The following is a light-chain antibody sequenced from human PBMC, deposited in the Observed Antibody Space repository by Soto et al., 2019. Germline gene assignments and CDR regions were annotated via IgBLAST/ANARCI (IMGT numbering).Light chain of an antibody. CDR3: QQYGNSPRT. V-gene: IGKV3-20*01. J-gene: IGKJ3*01. Sequence: EIVLTQSPGTLSLSPGERATLSCRASQSVSSSYLAWYQQKPGQAPRLLIYGASSRAAGIPDRFSGSGSGTDFTLTITRLEPEDFAVYYCQQYGNSPRTVGPGTKVDIK. CDR2: GAS. CDR1: QSVSSSY.